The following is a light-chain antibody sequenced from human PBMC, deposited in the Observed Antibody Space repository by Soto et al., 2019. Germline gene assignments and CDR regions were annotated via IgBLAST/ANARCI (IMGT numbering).Light chain of an antibody. CDR1: QSVSSY. Sequence: EIVLTESPATLSLSPGERATLSCRASQSVSSYLAWYQQKPGQAPRLLIFGASKRATGIRDRFSGSGSGRDFTLTISGLEPEDFAVYYCQQYGSSPLISFGQGTRLEIK. J-gene: IGKJ5*01. V-gene: IGKV3-20*01. CDR2: GAS. CDR3: QQYGSSPLIS.